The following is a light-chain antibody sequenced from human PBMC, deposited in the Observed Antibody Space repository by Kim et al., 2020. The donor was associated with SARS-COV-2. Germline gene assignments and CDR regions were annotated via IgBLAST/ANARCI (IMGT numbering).Light chain of an antibody. CDR1: SGHSNYA. V-gene: IGLV4-69*01. Sequence: QPVLTQSPSASASLGASVKLTCTLSSGHSNYAIAWHQQQPEKGPRYLMKLNSDGSHSKGDGIPDRFSGSSSGAERYLTISSLQSEDEADDYCQTWGTGMRVFGGGTQLTVL. J-gene: IGLJ3*02. CDR3: QTWGTGMRV. CDR2: LNSDGSH.